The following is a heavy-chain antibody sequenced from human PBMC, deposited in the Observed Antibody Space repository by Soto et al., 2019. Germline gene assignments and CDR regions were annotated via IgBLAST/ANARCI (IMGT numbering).Heavy chain of an antibody. J-gene: IGHJ5*02. D-gene: IGHD6-19*01. CDR1: GGSISSYY. Sequence: SETLSLTCTVSGGSISSYYWSWIRQPPGKGLEWIGYIYYSGSTNYNPSLKSRVTISVDTSKNQFSLKLSSVTAADTAVYYCARAGRWLQYWFDPWGQGTLVTVSS. CDR2: IYYSGST. V-gene: IGHV4-59*01. CDR3: ARAGRWLQYWFDP.